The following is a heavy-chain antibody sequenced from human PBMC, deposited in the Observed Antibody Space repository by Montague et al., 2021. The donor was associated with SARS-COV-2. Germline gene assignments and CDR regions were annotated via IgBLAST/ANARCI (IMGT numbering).Heavy chain of an antibody. CDR3: ARTEYNWNDWFDP. V-gene: IGHV4-59*13. CDR1: GASISSYY. D-gene: IGHD1-20*01. CDR2: IFHSGIT. Sequence: SETRSLTCSVSGASISSYYWSWIRQSPGKGLEWIGYIFHSGITDYNPSLKSRVTISVDMSKNQFSLQLNSVTAADSAVYYCARTEYNWNDWFDPWGQGTLVTVSS. J-gene: IGHJ5*02.